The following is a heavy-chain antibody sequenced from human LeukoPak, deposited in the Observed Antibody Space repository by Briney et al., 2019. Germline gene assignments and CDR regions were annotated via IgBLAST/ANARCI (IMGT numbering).Heavy chain of an antibody. Sequence: GGSLRLSCAASGFTFSSYGMHWVRQAPGKGLEWVAVIWYDGSNKYYADSVKGRFTISRDNSKNTLYLQMNSLRAEDTAVYYCARGHRGYSYDPPGIYWGQGTLVTVSS. CDR2: IWYDGSNK. D-gene: IGHD5-18*01. CDR1: GFTFSSYG. J-gene: IGHJ4*02. CDR3: ARGHRGYSYDPPGIY. V-gene: IGHV3-33*01.